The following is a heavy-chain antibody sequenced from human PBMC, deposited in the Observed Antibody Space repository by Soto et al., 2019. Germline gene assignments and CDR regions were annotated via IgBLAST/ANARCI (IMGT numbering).Heavy chain of an antibody. J-gene: IGHJ4*02. CDR3: ARHAFGGYAFDS. Sequence: QMQLQESGPGLLKPSETLSLTCTVSGVSMNTKVHYWAWVRQSPGKGLEWIGSVFYTGSTYHNPSLESRVLISVDTPDNRFSLKVTSVTAADTGIYFCARHAFGGYAFDSWGQGTLVTVSS. D-gene: IGHD3-16*01. V-gene: IGHV4-39*01. CDR2: VFYTGST. CDR1: GVSMNTKVHY.